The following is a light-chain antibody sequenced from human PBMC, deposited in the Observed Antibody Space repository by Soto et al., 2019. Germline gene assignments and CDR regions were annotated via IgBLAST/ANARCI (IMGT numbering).Light chain of an antibody. CDR3: QQSYSTPRT. J-gene: IGKJ1*01. CDR1: QSVSSY. V-gene: IGKV3-11*01. CDR2: DAS. Sequence: EIVLTQSPATLALSPGERATLSCRASQSVSSYLAWYQQKPGQAPRLLISDASNRATGIPVRFSGSGSGTEFTLTISSLQPDDFATYYCQQSYSTPRTFGQGTKVDIK.